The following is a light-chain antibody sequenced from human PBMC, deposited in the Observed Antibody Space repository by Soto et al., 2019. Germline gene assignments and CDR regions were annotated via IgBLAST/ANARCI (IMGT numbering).Light chain of an antibody. CDR3: SSYTSSSTWV. CDR2: EVS. Sequence: HSALTQPASVSGSPGQSITISCTGTSSDVGGYNYVSWYQQHPGKAPKLMIYEVSNRPSGVSNRFSGSQSGNTASLTISGLQAEDEADYYCSSYTSSSTWVFGGGTKLTVL. V-gene: IGLV2-14*01. CDR1: SSDVGGYNY. J-gene: IGLJ3*02.